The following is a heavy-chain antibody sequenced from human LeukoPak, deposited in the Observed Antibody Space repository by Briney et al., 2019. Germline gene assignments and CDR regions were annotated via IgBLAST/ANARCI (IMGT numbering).Heavy chain of an antibody. CDR3: AKAPNYSYDSRPDDY. J-gene: IGHJ4*02. V-gene: IGHV3-23*01. CDR2: ISGSGGST. CDR1: GFTFSSDA. Sequence: GGSLRLSCAASGFTFSSDAMSWVRQAPGKGLEWVSAISGSGGSTYYADSVKGRFTISRDNCKNTLYLQMNSLRAEDTAVYYCAKAPNYSYDSRPDDYWGQGTLVTVSS. D-gene: IGHD3-22*01.